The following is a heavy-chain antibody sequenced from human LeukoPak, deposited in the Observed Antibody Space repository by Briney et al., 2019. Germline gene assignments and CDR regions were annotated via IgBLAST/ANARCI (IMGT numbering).Heavy chain of an antibody. CDR2: ISTGSSYI. CDR1: GFTFSTYS. V-gene: IGHV3-21*06. Sequence: GGSLRLSCAASGFTFSTYSMNWVRQAPGKGLEWVSSISTGSSYIYYADSVKGRFTISRDNAKNTLYLQMSSLRAEDTAMYYCARSRGLYYYYSMDVWGQGTTVTVSS. CDR3: ARSRGLYYYYSMDV. J-gene: IGHJ6*02.